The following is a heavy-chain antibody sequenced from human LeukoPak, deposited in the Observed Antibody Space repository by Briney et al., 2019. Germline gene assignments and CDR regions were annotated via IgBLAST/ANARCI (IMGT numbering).Heavy chain of an antibody. CDR3: AKSRWFGELSPFDY. CDR2: IGADGRIT. D-gene: IGHD3-10*01. CDR1: GFTFDDYA. V-gene: IGHV3-43*02. J-gene: IGHJ4*02. Sequence: GGSLRLSCAASGFTFDDYAMHWVRQAPGKGLEWVSLIGADGRITYYADSVKGRFTISRDNSKNTLYLQMNSLRAEDTAVYYCAKSRWFGELSPFDYWGQGTLVTVSS.